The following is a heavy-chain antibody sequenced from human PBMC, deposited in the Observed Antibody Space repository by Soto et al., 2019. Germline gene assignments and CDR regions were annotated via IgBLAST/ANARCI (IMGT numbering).Heavy chain of an antibody. V-gene: IGHV3-30-3*01. CDR2: ISYDGTDK. D-gene: IGHD3-22*01. J-gene: IGHJ4*02. Sequence: QVQLAESGGGVVQAGRSLRLSCATSGFTFSGYAMHWVRQAPGKGLEWVAVISYDGTDKYYADYVKGRFTMSRDNXKNTMYLQMNSLRAEDTAVYYCARSRGSTGFYYVDYWGQGTLVTVSS. CDR1: GFTFSGYA. CDR3: ARSRGSTGFYYVDY.